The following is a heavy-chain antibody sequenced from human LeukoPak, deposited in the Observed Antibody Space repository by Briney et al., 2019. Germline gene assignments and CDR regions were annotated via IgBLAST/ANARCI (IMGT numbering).Heavy chain of an antibody. V-gene: IGHV1-2*02. D-gene: IGHD3-10*01. J-gene: IGHJ3*02. CDR1: GYTFTGYY. CDR2: INPNSGGT. CDR3: ARDGTLTMVRGVYDAFDI. Sequence: ASVKVSCKASGYTFTGYYMHWVRQAPGQGLEWMGWINPNSGGTNYAQKFQGRVTMTRDTSISTAYMELSRLRSDDTAVYYCARDGTLTMVRGVYDAFDIWGQGTMVTVSS.